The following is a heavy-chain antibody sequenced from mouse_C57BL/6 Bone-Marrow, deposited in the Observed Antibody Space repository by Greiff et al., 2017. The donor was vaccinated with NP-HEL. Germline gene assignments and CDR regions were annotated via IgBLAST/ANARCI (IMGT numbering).Heavy chain of an antibody. D-gene: IGHD2-1*01. CDR3: TRQDYGNYGRFAY. V-gene: IGHV1-15*01. CDR2: IDPETGGT. Sequence: QVQLKQSGAELVRPGASVTLSCKASGYTFTDYEMHWVKQTPVHGLEWIGAIDPETGGTAYNQKFKGKAILTADKSSSTAYMELRSLTSEDSAVYYCTRQDYGNYGRFAYWGQGTLVTVSA. J-gene: IGHJ3*01. CDR1: GYTFTDYE.